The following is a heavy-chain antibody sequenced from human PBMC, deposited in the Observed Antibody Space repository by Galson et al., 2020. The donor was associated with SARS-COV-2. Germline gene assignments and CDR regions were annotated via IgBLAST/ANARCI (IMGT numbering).Heavy chain of an antibody. CDR3: AKYDILTAAFDY. D-gene: IGHD3-9*01. Sequence: GGSLRLSCAASGFTFSNYGMHWVRQAPGKGLEWVALISYDGSNKYYADSVKGRFTISRDNSKNTLYLQMNSLRAEDTAVYYCAKYDILTAAFDYWGQGTLVTVSS. CDR2: ISYDGSNK. J-gene: IGHJ4*02. V-gene: IGHV3-30*18. CDR1: GFTFSNYG.